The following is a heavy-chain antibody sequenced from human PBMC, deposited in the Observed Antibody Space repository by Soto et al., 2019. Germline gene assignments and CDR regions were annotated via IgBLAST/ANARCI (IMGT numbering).Heavy chain of an antibody. CDR3: ARAYSSGWYWFDP. J-gene: IGHJ5*02. V-gene: IGHV4-59*01. CDR2: IYYSGST. D-gene: IGHD6-19*01. Sequence: SETLSLTCTVSGGSISSYYWSWIRQPPGKGLEWIGYIYYSGSTNYNPSLKSRVTISVDTSKNQFSLKLSSVTAADTAVYYCARAYSSGWYWFDPWGQGTLVTVSS. CDR1: GGSISSYY.